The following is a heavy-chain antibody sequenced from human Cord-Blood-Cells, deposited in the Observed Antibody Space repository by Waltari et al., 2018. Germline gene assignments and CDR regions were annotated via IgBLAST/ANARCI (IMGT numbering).Heavy chain of an antibody. D-gene: IGHD3-10*01. V-gene: IGHV4-34*01. CDR3: ARDASSGAGTSNWFDP. J-gene: IGHJ5*02. Sequence: QVQLQQWGAGLLKPSETLSLTCAVYGGSFSGYYWSWIRQPPGKGLEWIGEINHSGSTNYNPSLKSRVTISVDTSKNQFSRKLSSVTAADTAVYYCARDASSGAGTSNWFDPWGQGTLVTVSS. CDR1: GGSFSGYY. CDR2: INHSGST.